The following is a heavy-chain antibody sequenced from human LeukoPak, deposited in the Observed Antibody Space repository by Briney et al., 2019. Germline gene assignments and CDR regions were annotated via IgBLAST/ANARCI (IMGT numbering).Heavy chain of an antibody. CDR3: TKDLRYYYADNHSEMDEHDY. CDR1: GFTFSSYA. V-gene: IGHV3-30*04. CDR2: ISYDGSNK. J-gene: IGHJ4*02. Sequence: GGSLRLSCAASGFTFSSYAMHWVRQAPGKGLEGVAVISYDGSNKYYADSVKGRFTISRDNSKNTLSLQMNSLRAEDTALYYCTKDLRYYYADNHSEMDEHDYWGQGTLVTVSS. D-gene: IGHD4-23*01.